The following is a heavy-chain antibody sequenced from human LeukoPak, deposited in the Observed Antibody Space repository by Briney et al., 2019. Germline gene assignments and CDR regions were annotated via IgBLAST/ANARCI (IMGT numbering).Heavy chain of an antibody. CDR2: IIPIFGTA. CDR1: GGTFSSYA. J-gene: IGHJ4*02. CDR3: ARDPPGGDYGD. D-gene: IGHD4-17*01. V-gene: IGHV1-69*13. Sequence: SMKVSCNASGGTFSSYAISWVRQAPGQGLEWMGGIIPIFGTANYAQKFQGRVTITADESTSTAYVELSSLRSEDTAVYYCARDPPGGDYGDWGQGTLVTVSS.